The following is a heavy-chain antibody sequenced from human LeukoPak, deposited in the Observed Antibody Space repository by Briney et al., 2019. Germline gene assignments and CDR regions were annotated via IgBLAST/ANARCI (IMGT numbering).Heavy chain of an antibody. CDR1: GFTFSSYS. D-gene: IGHD3-10*01. CDR2: ISSSSSYI. J-gene: IGHJ3*02. CDR3: ARGLDFGAFDI. V-gene: IGHV3-21*01. Sequence: GGSLRLSCAASGFTFSSYSMNWVRQAPGKGLEWVSSISSSSSYIYYADSVRGRFTISRDNAKNSLYLQMNSLRAEDTAVYYCARGLDFGAFDIWGQGTMVTVSS.